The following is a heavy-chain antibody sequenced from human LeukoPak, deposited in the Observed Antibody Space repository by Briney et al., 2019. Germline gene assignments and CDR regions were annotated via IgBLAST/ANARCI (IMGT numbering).Heavy chain of an antibody. CDR1: GFTFSSYS. CDR3: SSLDSSAYN. V-gene: IGHV3-73*01. CDR2: IRSKADGYAI. D-gene: IGHD3-22*01. Sequence: PGGSLRLSCAASGFTFSSYSMNWVRQASGKGPEWVGRIRSKADGYAIAYAASVKGRFTISRDDSKNTAYLQMNSLKSEDTAMYYCSSLDSSAYNWGQGTLVTVSS. J-gene: IGHJ4*02.